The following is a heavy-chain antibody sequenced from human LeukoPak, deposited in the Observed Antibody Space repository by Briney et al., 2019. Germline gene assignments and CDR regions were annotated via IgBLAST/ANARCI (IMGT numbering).Heavy chain of an antibody. CDR3: AREQGYYDSSGGD. Sequence: AGGSLRLSCAASGFTFSSYWMTWVRQAPGKGLEWVANIKQDGGEKYYVDSVKGRFTISRDNSKNTLYLQMNSLRAEDTAVYYCAREQGYYDSSGGDWGQGTLVTVSS. CDR1: GFTFSSYW. V-gene: IGHV3-7*01. D-gene: IGHD3-22*01. CDR2: IKQDGGEK. J-gene: IGHJ4*02.